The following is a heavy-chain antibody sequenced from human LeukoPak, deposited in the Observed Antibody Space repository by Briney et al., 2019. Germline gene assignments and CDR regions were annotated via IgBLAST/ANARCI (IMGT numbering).Heavy chain of an antibody. CDR3: ARLQCTGGSCYIDY. J-gene: IGHJ4*02. Sequence: GESLKISCKGSGYSFTKYWIGWVRQMPGKGLEWMGIIYPGDSDTRYSPSFQGQITISVDKSISTAYLQWSNLRASDTAMFYCARLQCTGGSCYIDYWGQGTLVTVSS. D-gene: IGHD2-15*01. CDR1: GYSFTKYW. V-gene: IGHV5-51*01. CDR2: IYPGDSDT.